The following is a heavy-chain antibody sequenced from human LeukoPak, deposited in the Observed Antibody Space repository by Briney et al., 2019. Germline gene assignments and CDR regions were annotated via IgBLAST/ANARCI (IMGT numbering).Heavy chain of an antibody. V-gene: IGHV1-46*01. D-gene: IGHD4-17*01. J-gene: IGHJ4*02. CDR3: ARDRGYGDYDY. CDR1: GYTFTSYY. Sequence: ASVKVSCKASGYTFTSYYVHWVRQAPGQGLQWMGIINPTSGDTNYAQNFQGRVTMTRDMSTSTVYMELSSLRSEDTAVYYCARDRGYGDYDYWGQGTLVTVSP. CDR2: INPTSGDT.